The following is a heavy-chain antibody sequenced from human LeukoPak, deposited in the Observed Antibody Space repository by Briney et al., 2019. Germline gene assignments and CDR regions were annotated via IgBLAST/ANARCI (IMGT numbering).Heavy chain of an antibody. V-gene: IGHV3-7*01. CDR1: GFTFSSYW. J-gene: IGHJ5*01. CDR3: ARSGNYGVNWFDP. D-gene: IGHD4-11*01. CDR2: IKQDGSEK. Sequence: GGSLRLSCAASGFTFSSYWMSWVRQAPGKGLEWVANIKQDGSEKYYVDSVKGRFTISRDNAESSLYLQMNSLRAEDTAVYYCARSGNYGVNWFDPWGQGTLVTVSS.